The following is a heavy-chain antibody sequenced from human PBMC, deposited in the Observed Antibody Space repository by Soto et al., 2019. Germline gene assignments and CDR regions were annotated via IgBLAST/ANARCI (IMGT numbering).Heavy chain of an antibody. CDR3: VTVSEAGYNFDS. CDR2: IRKKVNSYTT. J-gene: IGHJ4*02. Sequence: EVQLVESGGGVVQPGGSLRLSCAASGFTFSDHYMDWVRQAPGKGLEWVGRIRKKVNSYTTEYAASVKGRFTISRDDSKNSMYLQMNSLKTDDTAVYYCVTVSEAGYNFDSWRQGTLVTVSS. CDR1: GFTFSDHY. V-gene: IGHV3-72*01. D-gene: IGHD3-9*01.